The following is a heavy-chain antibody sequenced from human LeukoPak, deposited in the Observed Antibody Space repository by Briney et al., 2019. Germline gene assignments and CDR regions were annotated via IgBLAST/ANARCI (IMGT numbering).Heavy chain of an antibody. V-gene: IGHV3-66*02. CDR1: GFTVSSNY. Sequence: PGGSLRLSRAASGFTVSSNYMSWVRQAPGKGLEWVSVIYSGGSTYYADSVKGRFTISRDNSKNTLYLQMNSLRAEDTAVYYCARGGGTYSSSPIGYWGQGTLVTVSS. D-gene: IGHD6-13*01. CDR2: IYSGGST. CDR3: ARGGGTYSSSPIGY. J-gene: IGHJ4*02.